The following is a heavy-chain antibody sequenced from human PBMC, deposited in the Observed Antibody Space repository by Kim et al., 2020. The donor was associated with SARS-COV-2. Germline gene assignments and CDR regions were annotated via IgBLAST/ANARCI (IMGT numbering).Heavy chain of an antibody. Sequence: GGSLRLSCAASGFTFSSYAMSWVRQAPGKGLEWVSAISGSGGSTYYADSVKGRFTISRDNSKNTLYLQMNSLRAEDTAVYYCAKDQDCSGGSCYPLAGYYYGMDVWGQGTTVTVSS. CDR2: ISGSGGST. CDR1: GFTFSSYA. D-gene: IGHD2-15*01. J-gene: IGHJ6*02. CDR3: AKDQDCSGGSCYPLAGYYYGMDV. V-gene: IGHV3-23*01.